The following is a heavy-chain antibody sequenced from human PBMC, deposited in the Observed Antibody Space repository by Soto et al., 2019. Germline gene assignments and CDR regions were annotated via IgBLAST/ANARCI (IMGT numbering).Heavy chain of an antibody. V-gene: IGHV4-39*01. CDR3: ARSSWGRFFDR. CDR1: GGSISSSSYY. CDR2: IYYSGST. Sequence: SETLSLTCTVSGGSISSSSYYWGWIRQPPGKGLEWIGSIYYSGSTYYNPSLKSRVTISVDTSKNQFSLKLSSVTAADTAVYYCARSSWGRFFDRWGRGTLVTVSS. J-gene: IGHJ2*01. D-gene: IGHD7-27*01.